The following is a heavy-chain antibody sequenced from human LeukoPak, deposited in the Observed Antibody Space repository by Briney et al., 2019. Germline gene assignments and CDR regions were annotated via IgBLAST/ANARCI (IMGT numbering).Heavy chain of an antibody. CDR2: IIPILGIA. V-gene: IGHV1-69*04. Sequence: ASVKVSCKASGGTFSSYAISWVRQAPGQGLEWMGRIIPILGIANYAQKFQGRVTITADKSTSTAYMELSSLRSEDTAVYYCAKALDYYYYYMDVWGKGTTVTVSS. J-gene: IGHJ6*03. CDR3: AKALDYYYYYMDV. CDR1: GGTFSSYA.